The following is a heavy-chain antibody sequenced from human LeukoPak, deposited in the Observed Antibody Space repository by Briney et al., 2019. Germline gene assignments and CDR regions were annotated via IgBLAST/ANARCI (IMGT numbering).Heavy chain of an antibody. CDR3: ARGGYGDYVGWYFDL. CDR1: GFTFSDYS. Sequence: GGSLRLSCAASGFTFSDYSMNWVRQAPGKGLEWVANIKQDGSKKYYVDSVEGRFTISRDNAHNSLYLQMNSLRAEDTAVYYCARGGYGDYVGWYFDLWGRGTLVTVSS. J-gene: IGHJ2*01. CDR2: IKQDGSKK. D-gene: IGHD4-17*01. V-gene: IGHV3-7*01.